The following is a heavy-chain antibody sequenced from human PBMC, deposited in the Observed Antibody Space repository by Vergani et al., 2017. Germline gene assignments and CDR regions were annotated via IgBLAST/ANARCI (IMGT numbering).Heavy chain of an antibody. Sequence: EVQLLESGGGLVQPGGSLGLSCAASVFTFSSYAMSWVRQAPGKGLEWVSAISGSGGSTYYADSVKGRFTISRDNSKNTLYLQMNSLRAEDTAVYYCAKDLRGIVVVSVGWFDPWGQGTLVTVSS. CDR3: AKDLRGIVVVSVGWFDP. CDR2: ISGSGGST. J-gene: IGHJ5*02. D-gene: IGHD2-2*01. V-gene: IGHV3-23*01. CDR1: VFTFSSYA.